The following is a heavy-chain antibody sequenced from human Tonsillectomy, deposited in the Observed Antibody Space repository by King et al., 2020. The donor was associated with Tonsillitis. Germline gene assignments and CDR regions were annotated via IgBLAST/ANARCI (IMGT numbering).Heavy chain of an antibody. CDR3: ARGLLRYTSGEKDAFDI. D-gene: IGHD5-18*01. CDR1: GYSFTSYW. V-gene: IGHV5-51*01. Sequence: QLVQSGAEVKKPGESLEISCKGSGYSFTSYWIGWVRQMPGKGLEWMGIIFPGDSDTRYSPSFQGQVTISVAKSISTAYLHWSSLKASDIAIYYCARGLLRYTSGEKDAFDIWGQGTVVTVSS. J-gene: IGHJ3*02. CDR2: IFPGDSDT.